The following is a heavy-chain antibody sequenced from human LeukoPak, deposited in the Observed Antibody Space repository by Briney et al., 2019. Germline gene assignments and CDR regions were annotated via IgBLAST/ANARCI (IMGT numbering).Heavy chain of an antibody. CDR2: IYYSGST. Sequence: PSETLSLTCTVSGGSISSYYWSWIRQPPGKGLEWIGYIYYSGSTSYNPSPKSRVTISVDTSKNQFSLKLSSVTAADTAVYYCARDSGYDIIDYWGQGTLVTVSS. J-gene: IGHJ4*02. CDR3: ARDSGYDIIDY. D-gene: IGHD5-12*01. CDR1: GGSISSYY. V-gene: IGHV4-59*01.